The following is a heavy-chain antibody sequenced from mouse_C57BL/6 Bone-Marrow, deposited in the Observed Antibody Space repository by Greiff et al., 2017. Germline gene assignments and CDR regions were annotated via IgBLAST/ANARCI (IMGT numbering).Heavy chain of an antibody. CDR2: IDPEIGDT. CDR1: GFNIKDDY. V-gene: IGHV14-4*01. J-gene: IGHJ2*01. CDR3: SSVEGNYFDF. Sequence: VQLQQSGAELVRPGASVKLSCTASGFNIKDDYIHWVKQRPEQGLEWIGWIDPEIGDTEYASKFQGKATITSNPSSNTADRQLSSLTSEYTAVYYYSSVEGNYFDFWGQGTPLTCAS.